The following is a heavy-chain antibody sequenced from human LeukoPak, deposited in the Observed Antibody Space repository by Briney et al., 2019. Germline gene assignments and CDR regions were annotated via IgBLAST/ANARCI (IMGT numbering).Heavy chain of an antibody. V-gene: IGHV3-7*02. CDR2: IKQDGSEK. CDR1: GFTFSCYW. D-gene: IGHD6-13*01. Sequence: QPGGSLRLSCAAYGFTFSCYWMSWVRQAPGKGLEWVANIKQDGSEKYYVDSVKGRFTISRDNAKNSLFLQMNSLRAEDTAVYYSAKYWQYEQLDGDAFNIWGQGTMVTVSS. J-gene: IGHJ3*02. CDR3: AKYWQYEQLDGDAFNI.